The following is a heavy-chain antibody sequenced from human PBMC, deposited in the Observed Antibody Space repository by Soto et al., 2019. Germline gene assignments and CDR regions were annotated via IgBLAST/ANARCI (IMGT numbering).Heavy chain of an antibody. CDR1: GYTFTSYG. CDR3: ARDPSSGYDSAGYFDY. J-gene: IGHJ4*02. CDR2: ISAYNGNT. Sequence: ASVKVSCKASGYTFTSYGISWVRQAPGQGLEWMGWISAYNGNTNYSQKLQGRVTITTDTSTSTAYMELRSLRSEDTAVYYCARDPSSGYDSAGYFDYWGQGTLVTVSS. D-gene: IGHD5-12*01. V-gene: IGHV1-18*01.